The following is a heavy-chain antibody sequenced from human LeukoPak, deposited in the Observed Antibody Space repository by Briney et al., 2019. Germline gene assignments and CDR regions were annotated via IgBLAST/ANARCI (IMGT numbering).Heavy chain of an antibody. CDR3: ARALIDYGDYVFDY. Sequence: ASVKVSCKASGYTFTSYDINWVRQATGQGLEWMGWMNPNSGGTNYAQKFQGWVTMTRDTSISTAYMELSRLRSDDTAAYYCARALIDYGDYVFDYWGQGTLVTVSS. CDR2: MNPNSGGT. V-gene: IGHV1-2*04. J-gene: IGHJ4*02. D-gene: IGHD4-17*01. CDR1: GYTFTSYD.